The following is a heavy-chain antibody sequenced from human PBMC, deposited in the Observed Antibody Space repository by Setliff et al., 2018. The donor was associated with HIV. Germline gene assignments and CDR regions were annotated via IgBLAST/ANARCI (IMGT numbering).Heavy chain of an antibody. V-gene: IGHV3-7*01. J-gene: IGHJ4*02. CDR2: IKQDGSEK. CDR3: TRTYCSSTSCYDDC. CDR1: GFTFSSYW. D-gene: IGHD2-2*01. Sequence: GGSLRLSCAASGFTFSSYWMSWVRQAPGKGLEWVANIKQDGSEKYYVDSVRGRFTVSRDNAKMSLYLQMNSLRAEDTAVYYCTRTYCSSTSCYDDCWGQGTLVTVSS.